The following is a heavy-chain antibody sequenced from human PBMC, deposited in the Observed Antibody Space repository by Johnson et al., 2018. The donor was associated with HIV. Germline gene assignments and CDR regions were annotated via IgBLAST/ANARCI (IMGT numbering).Heavy chain of an antibody. V-gene: IGHV3-33*06. Sequence: QVQLVESGGGVVQPGGSLRLSCVASGFTLSSYGMHWVRQAPGKGLEWVAVIWYDGSNKYYADSVKGRFTISRDNSKNTLYLQINSLRAEDTAVYYCAKDKGYYDSSGPKGIWGQGTMVTVSS. CDR2: IWYDGSNK. D-gene: IGHD3-22*01. J-gene: IGHJ3*02. CDR3: AKDKGYYDSSGPKGI. CDR1: GFTLSSYG.